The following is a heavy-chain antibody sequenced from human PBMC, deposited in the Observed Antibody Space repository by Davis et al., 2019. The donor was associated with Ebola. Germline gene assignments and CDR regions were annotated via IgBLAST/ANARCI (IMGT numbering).Heavy chain of an antibody. CDR3: ARPSWGPYYYYGMDV. D-gene: IGHD7-27*01. J-gene: IGHJ6*04. CDR1: RFTFSSYA. Sequence: PGGSLRLSCAASRFTFSSYAMHWVRQAPGKGLEWVAVISYDGSNKYYADSVKGRFTISRVNSKNTLYLQMNSLRAEDTAVYYCARPSWGPYYYYGMDVWGKGTTVTVSS. V-gene: IGHV3-30-3*01. CDR2: ISYDGSNK.